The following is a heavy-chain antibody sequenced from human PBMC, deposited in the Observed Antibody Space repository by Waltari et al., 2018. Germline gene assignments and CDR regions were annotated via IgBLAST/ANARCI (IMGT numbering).Heavy chain of an antibody. CDR3: ATAYGDYGYYYYYGMDV. V-gene: IGHV1-24*01. D-gene: IGHD4-17*01. CDR2: CVPEDGET. CDR1: GYTLTELS. Sequence: QVQLVQSGAEVKKPGASVKVSCKVSGYTLTELSMHWVRQAPGKGLEWMGGCVPEDGETIYAQKFQGRVTRTEDTSTDTAYMELSSLRSEDTAVYYCATAYGDYGYYYYYGMDVWGQGTTVTVSS. J-gene: IGHJ6*02.